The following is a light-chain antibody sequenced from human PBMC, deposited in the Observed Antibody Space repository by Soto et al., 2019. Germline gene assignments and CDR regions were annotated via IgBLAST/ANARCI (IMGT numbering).Light chain of an antibody. V-gene: IGLV1-40*01. J-gene: IGLJ3*02. CDR3: QSYDSGLSGSWV. CDR2: DDN. CDR1: SSNIGAGYD. Sequence: QSVLTQPPSASGAPGQRVTISCTGSSSNIGAGYDVHWYQQLPGAAPKLLISDDNSRPSGVPDRFSGSKSGTSASLAISGLQAEDEADYYCQSYDSGLSGSWVFGGGTKLTVL.